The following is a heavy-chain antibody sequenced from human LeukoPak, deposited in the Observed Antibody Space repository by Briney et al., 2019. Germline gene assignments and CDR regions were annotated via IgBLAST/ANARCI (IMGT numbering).Heavy chain of an antibody. Sequence: GGSLRLSCAASGFTFSSYAMSWVRQAPGKGLEWVATIVSDGYKAYYADSVKGRFAISRDNSQNTVHLQMNSLRAEDTATYYCAKEIFFLFGDPWGQGALVTVSS. CDR2: IVSDGYKA. V-gene: IGHV3-23*01. D-gene: IGHD2/OR15-2a*01. CDR3: AKEIFFLFGDP. CDR1: GFTFSSYA. J-gene: IGHJ5*02.